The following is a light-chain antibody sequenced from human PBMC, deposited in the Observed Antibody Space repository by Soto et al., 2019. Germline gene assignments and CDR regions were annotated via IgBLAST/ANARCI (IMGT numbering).Light chain of an antibody. CDR3: GTWDSSLRTVV. Sequence: QSVLTQPPSVSAAPGQKVTISCSGSSSNIGSNYVSWYQQLPGSAPRLLIFDNNNRPSGIPDRFSASKSGTSASLGITGLQTGDEADYFCGTWDSSLRTVVFGGGTKLTVL. J-gene: IGLJ2*01. CDR2: DNN. CDR1: SSNIGSNY. V-gene: IGLV1-51*01.